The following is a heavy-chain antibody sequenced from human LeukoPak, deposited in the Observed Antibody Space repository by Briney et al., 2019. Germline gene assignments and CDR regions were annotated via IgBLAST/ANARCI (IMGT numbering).Heavy chain of an antibody. CDR2: IIPILGIA. V-gene: IGHV1-69*04. D-gene: IGHD5-12*01. CDR3: ARVEYIVATIPPDYYYYGMDV. CDR1: GGTFGSYA. Sequence: SVKVSCKASGGTFGSYAISWVRQAPGQGLEWMGRIIPILGIANYAQKFQGRVTITADKSTSTAYMELSSLRSEDTAVYYCARVEYIVATIPPDYYYYGMDVWGQGTTVTVSS. J-gene: IGHJ6*02.